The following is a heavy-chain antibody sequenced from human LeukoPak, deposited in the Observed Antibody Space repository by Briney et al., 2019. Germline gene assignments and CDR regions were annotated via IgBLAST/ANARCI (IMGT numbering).Heavy chain of an antibody. J-gene: IGHJ4*02. D-gene: IGHD2-2*02. CDR3: AKGEDCSSTSCYTPDF. V-gene: IGHV3-23*01. CDR2: ISGSGGST. Sequence: GGSLRLSCAASGFTFSSYAMSWVRQAPGKGLEWVSAISGSGGSTYYADSVKGRFTISRDNSKNTLYLQMNSLRAEDTAVYYCAKGEDCSSTSCYTPDFWGQGTLVTVPS. CDR1: GFTFSSYA.